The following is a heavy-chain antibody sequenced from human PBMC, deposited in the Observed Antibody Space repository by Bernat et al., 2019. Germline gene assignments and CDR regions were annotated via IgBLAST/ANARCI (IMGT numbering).Heavy chain of an antibody. Sequence: VQLVESGGGLVKPGGSLRLSCSASGFTFINAWMSWVRQAPGEGLQWVGRIKRKTDGGTADYAAPVKGRFTISRDDSKNTLYLQMNSLKTEDTALYYCTTERADGYNYLGAFDIWGQGTMVTVSS. J-gene: IGHJ3*02. D-gene: IGHD5-24*01. CDR3: TTERADGYNYLGAFDI. V-gene: IGHV3-15*01. CDR2: IKRKTDGGTA. CDR1: GFTFINAW.